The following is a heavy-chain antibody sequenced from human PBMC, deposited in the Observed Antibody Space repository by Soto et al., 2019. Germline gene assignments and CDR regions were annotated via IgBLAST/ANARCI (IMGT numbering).Heavy chain of an antibody. D-gene: IGHD1-26*01. V-gene: IGHV5-51*01. CDR1: GYIFTSHW. J-gene: IGHJ4*02. Sequence: PGESMTISCQGSGYIFTSHWIGWVRQMPGKGLEWMGVIYPGDSDTKYRPSFQGQVTTSADPSISTTYLQWNSLRASDTAMYYCVRNSGSYWHFFDYWGQGTLVTVSS. CDR3: VRNSGSYWHFFDY. CDR2: IYPGDSDT.